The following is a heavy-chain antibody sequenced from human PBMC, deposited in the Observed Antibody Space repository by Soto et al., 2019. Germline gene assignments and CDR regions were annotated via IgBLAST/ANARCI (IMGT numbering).Heavy chain of an antibody. CDR1: GFSLSASTVG. D-gene: IGHD2-21*01. Sequence: QITLKESGPTLVEATQTLRLTCTFSGFSLSASTVGVGWTRQPPGKALEWLALIWRSDDKRYNPSLKSRVTITKDTSKNQVVLIMTNMDPVDTATYYCAHCGGTGFDYWGQGTLVSVSS. J-gene: IGHJ4*02. V-gene: IGHV2-5*01. CDR2: IWRSDDK. CDR3: AHCGGTGFDY.